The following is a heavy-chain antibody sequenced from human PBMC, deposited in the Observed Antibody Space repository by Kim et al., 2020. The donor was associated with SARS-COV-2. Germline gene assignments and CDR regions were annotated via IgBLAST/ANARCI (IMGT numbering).Heavy chain of an antibody. J-gene: IGHJ4*02. Sequence: SETLSLTCAVYGGSFSGYYWSWIRQPPGKGLEWIGEINHSGSTNYNPSLKSRVTISVDTSKNQFSLKLSSVTAADTAVYYCASSYRIAARDYYWGQGTLV. CDR2: INHSGST. CDR3: ASSYRIAARDYY. CDR1: GGSFSGYY. D-gene: IGHD6-6*01. V-gene: IGHV4-34*01.